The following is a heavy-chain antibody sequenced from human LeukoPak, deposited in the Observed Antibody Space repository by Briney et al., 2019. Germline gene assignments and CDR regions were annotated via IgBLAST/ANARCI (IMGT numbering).Heavy chain of an antibody. CDR1: GFNVSSNY. CDR2: FYSGGST. V-gene: IGHV3-53*05. Sequence: SGGSLRLSCAASGFNVSSNYMNWVRQAPGKGLEWVSVFYSGGSTFYADSVKGRFTISRDNSKNTLYLQMDSLRTEDTAVYYCAKPFYADLYYFDYWGQGTLVTVSS. J-gene: IGHJ4*02. CDR3: AKPFYADLYYFDY. D-gene: IGHD4-17*01.